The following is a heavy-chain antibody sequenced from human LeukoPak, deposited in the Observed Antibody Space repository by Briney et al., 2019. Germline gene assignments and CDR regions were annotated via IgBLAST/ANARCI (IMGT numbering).Heavy chain of an antibody. Sequence: SETLSLTCTVSGGSVSSGSYYWGWIRQPPGKGLEWIGEINHSGSTNYNPSLKSRATISVDTSKNQFSLKLSSVTAADTAVYYCARQRGYNFFGFWGQGTLVTVSS. D-gene: IGHD5-24*01. CDR2: INHSGST. CDR1: GGSVSSGSYY. V-gene: IGHV4-39*01. J-gene: IGHJ4*02. CDR3: ARQRGYNFFGF.